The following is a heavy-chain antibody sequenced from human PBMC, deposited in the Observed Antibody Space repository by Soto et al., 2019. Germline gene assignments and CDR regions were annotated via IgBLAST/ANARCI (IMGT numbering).Heavy chain of an antibody. Sequence: QVQLVESGGGVVQPGRSLRLSCAASGFTFSSYGMHWVRQAPGKGLEGVAVISYDGSNKYYADSVKGRFTISRDNSKNTLYLQMNSLRAEDTAVYYCANEAPDYWGQGTLVTVSS. CDR3: ANEAPDY. CDR1: GFTFSSYG. J-gene: IGHJ4*02. CDR2: ISYDGSNK. V-gene: IGHV3-30*18.